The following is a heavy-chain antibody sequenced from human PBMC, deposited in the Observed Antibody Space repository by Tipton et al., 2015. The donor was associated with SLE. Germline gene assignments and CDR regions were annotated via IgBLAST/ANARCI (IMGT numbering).Heavy chain of an antibody. CDR2: ISWSSGNI. CDR3: ARGYSSGWYYFDY. D-gene: IGHD6-19*01. Sequence: SLRLSCAASGFTFDDYAMHWVRLAPGKGLEWVSGISWSSGNIGYADSVKGRFTISRDNAKNSLYLQMNSLRAEDTALYYCARGYSSGWYYFDYWGQGTLVTVSS. V-gene: IGHV3-9*01. CDR1: GFTFDDYA. J-gene: IGHJ4*02.